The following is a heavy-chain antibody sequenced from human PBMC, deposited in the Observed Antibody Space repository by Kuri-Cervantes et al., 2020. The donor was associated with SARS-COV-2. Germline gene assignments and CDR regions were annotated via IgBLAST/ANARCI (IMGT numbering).Heavy chain of an antibody. V-gene: IGHV3-23*01. CDR1: GFTFSSYA. Sequence: GESLKISCAASGFTFSSYAMSWVRQAPGKGLEWVSAISGSGGSTYYADSVKGRFTISRDNSKNTLYLQMNSLKTEDTAVYYCTTDAAGYSSSWYRVGLDVWGQGNTVTVSS. CDR3: TTDAAGYSSSWYRVGLDV. CDR2: ISGSGGST. D-gene: IGHD6-13*01. J-gene: IGHJ6*02.